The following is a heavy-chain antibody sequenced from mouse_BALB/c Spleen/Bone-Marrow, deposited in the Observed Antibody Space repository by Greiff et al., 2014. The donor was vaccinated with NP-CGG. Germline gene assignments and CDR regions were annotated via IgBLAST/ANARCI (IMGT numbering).Heavy chain of an antibody. CDR2: IDPAYGNT. D-gene: IGHD4-1*01. Sequence: VQLQQSGAELVKPGASVKLSCTASGFNIKDTYMHWVKQRPEQGLEWIGRIDPAYGNTKYDPKFQGKATITADPSSNTAYLQLSSLTSEDATVYYCARWEYYAMDYWGQGTSVTVSS. CDR3: ARWEYYAMDY. J-gene: IGHJ4*01. CDR1: GFNIKDTY. V-gene: IGHV14-3*02.